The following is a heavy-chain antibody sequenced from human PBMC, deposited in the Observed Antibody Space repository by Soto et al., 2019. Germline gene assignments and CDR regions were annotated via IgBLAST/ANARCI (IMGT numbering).Heavy chain of an antibody. J-gene: IGHJ2*01. CDR3: AVTPNCGRDCAAASYWYFDI. D-gene: IGHD2-21*02. Sequence: EVQLLESGGGLVQPGGSVRLSCAASGLTFGNYAMSWVRQAPGKGLGWVSVISGDSGRTYYADSVNGRFTISRDNSKNTLYPQMHTLRAEATAVYYCAVTPNCGRDCAAASYWYFDIWGRGTLVTVSS. CDR1: GLTFGNYA. V-gene: IGHV3-23*01. CDR2: ISGDSGRT.